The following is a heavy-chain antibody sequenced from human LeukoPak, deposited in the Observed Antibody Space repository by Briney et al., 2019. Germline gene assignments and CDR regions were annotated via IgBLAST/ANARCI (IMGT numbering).Heavy chain of an antibody. V-gene: IGHV4-38-2*02. CDR1: GYSISSDYY. CDR2: IYHSGST. D-gene: IGHD3-10*01. J-gene: IGHJ3*02. CDR3: ARDRLGEMNEAFDI. Sequence: SETLSLTCTVSGYSISSDYYWGWIRQPPGKGLEWIGSIYHSGSTNYNPSLKSRVTISLDTSKNQFSLKLRSVTAADTAVYYCARDRLGEMNEAFDIWGQGTMVTVSS.